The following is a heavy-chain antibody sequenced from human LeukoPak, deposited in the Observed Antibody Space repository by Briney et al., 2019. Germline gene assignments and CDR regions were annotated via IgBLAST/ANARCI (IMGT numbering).Heavy chain of an antibody. Sequence: GGSLRLSCAASGFTFNRNAISWVRQAPGKVLEWVSTIGGSGDKTFYADSVKGRFTISRDNSKNMLHLQMSSLTGEDTALYYCVRRGDASSGWGDHDYWGQGALVTVSS. J-gene: IGHJ4*02. V-gene: IGHV3-23*01. CDR2: IGGSGDKT. CDR3: VRRGDASSGWGDHDY. D-gene: IGHD6-19*01. CDR1: GFTFNRNA.